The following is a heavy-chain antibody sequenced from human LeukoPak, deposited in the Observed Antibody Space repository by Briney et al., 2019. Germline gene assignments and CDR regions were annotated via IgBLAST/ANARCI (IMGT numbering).Heavy chain of an antibody. CDR1: GFTFSSYG. D-gene: IGHD3-22*01. V-gene: IGHV3-30*02. CDR2: IRYVGSNK. Sequence: GGSLRLSCAASGFTFSSYGMHWVRQAPGKGLEWVAFIRYVGSNKYYADSVNGRFTISRDNSKNTLYLQMNSLRAEDTAVYYCANLDDSHYYDSSGYRERGIDYWGQGTLVTVSS. CDR3: ANLDDSHYYDSSGYRERGIDY. J-gene: IGHJ4*02.